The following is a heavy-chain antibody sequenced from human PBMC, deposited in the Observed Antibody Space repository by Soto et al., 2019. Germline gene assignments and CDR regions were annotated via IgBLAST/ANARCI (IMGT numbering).Heavy chain of an antibody. CDR3: AEEIVVVPAATDAFDI. Sequence: QVQLQESGPGLVKPSQTLSLTCTVSGGSISSGGYYWRWIRQHPGKDLEWIGYIYYSGSTYYNPSLKSRVTMSVDTSKSQFSLKLSAVTAADTAVYYCAEEIVVVPAATDAFDIWGQGTMVTVSS. V-gene: IGHV4-31*03. CDR2: IYYSGST. J-gene: IGHJ3*02. D-gene: IGHD2-2*01. CDR1: GGSISSGGYY.